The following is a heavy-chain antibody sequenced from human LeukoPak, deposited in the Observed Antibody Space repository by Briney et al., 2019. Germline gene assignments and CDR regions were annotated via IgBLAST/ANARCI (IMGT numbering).Heavy chain of an antibody. CDR2: ISSSSSYI. D-gene: IGHD6-19*01. Sequence: PGGSLRLSCVASGFTFSSYRMNWVRQAPGKGLEWVSSISSSSSYIYHADSVKGRFTISRDNAKNSLCLQMNSLRAEDTAVYYCASLPWLVRWVYYWGQGTLVTVSS. CDR1: GFTFSSYR. CDR3: ASLPWLVRWVYY. J-gene: IGHJ4*02. V-gene: IGHV3-21*01.